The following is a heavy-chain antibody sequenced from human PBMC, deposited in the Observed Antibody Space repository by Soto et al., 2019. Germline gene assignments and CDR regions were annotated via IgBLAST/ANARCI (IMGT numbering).Heavy chain of an antibody. D-gene: IGHD6-6*01. CDR2: INPSSGGT. CDR1: GYTFTSNN. V-gene: IGHV1-46*01. Sequence: VKVSFRGSGYTFTSNNIHWLRRAPGQGLEWMGRINPSSGGTIYAQKFQGRVSMTRDTSTSTVYMELSSLRSDDTAVYYCAIDIAADGRGRWFDPWGQGSLVTVSS. CDR3: AIDIAADGRGRWFDP. J-gene: IGHJ5*02.